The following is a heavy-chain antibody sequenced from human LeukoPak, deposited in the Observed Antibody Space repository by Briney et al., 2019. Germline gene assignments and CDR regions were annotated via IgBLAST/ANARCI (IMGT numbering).Heavy chain of an antibody. J-gene: IGHJ4*02. CDR1: GFTFSNYW. Sequence: GGSLRLSCAASGFTFSNYWMHWVRQAPGKGLVWVSRINTDGRSTSYVDSVKGRFTISRDNAKNTLYLQMNSLRAEDTAVYYCARVGYSSDWYEGGHWGQGTLVTVSS. D-gene: IGHD6-19*01. CDR2: INTDGRST. CDR3: ARVGYSSDWYEGGH. V-gene: IGHV3-74*01.